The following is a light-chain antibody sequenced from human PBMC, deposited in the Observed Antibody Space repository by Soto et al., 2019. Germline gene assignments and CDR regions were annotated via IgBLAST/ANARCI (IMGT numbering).Light chain of an antibody. V-gene: IGKV3-15*01. CDR2: GAF. CDR3: QQYNYWPS. CDR1: QSVSSN. J-gene: IGKJ1*01. Sequence: EIVMTQYPATLSVSPGERATLSCMASQSVSSNLAWYQQKPGQAPRLLIYGAFTRATGISARFSGSGSGTEFTLTISSLQSEDFAVYYCQQYNYWPSFGQGTKVDI.